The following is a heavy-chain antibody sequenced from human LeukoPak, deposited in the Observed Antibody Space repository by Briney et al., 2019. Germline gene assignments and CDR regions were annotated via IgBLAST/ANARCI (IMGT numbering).Heavy chain of an antibody. CDR3: AREFHLYYGMDV. J-gene: IGHJ6*02. CDR1: GGSISSGSYY. V-gene: IGHV4-61*02. D-gene: IGHD2-21*01. Sequence: SETLSLTCTVSGGSISSGSYYWSWIRQPAGKGLEWIGRIYTSGSTNYNPSLKSRVTISVDTSKNQFSLKLSSVTAADTAVYYCAREFHLYYGMDVWGQGTTVTVSS. CDR2: IYTSGST.